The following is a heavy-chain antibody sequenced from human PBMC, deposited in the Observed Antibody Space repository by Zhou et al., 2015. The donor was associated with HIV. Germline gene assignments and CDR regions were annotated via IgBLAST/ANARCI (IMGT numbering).Heavy chain of an antibody. V-gene: IGHV1-18*01. D-gene: IGHD1-1*01. Sequence: QVQLVQSGAEVKKPGASVKVSCKASGYTFTSYGINWVRQAPGQGLEWMGWISEYNGNTNYAQKLQDRVTMTTDTSTSTAYMELRSLRSDDTAVYYCARDRGYNWNXADAFDIWGQGTMVIVSS. J-gene: IGHJ3*02. CDR3: ARDRGYNWNXADAFDI. CDR1: GYTFTSYG. CDR2: ISEYNGNT.